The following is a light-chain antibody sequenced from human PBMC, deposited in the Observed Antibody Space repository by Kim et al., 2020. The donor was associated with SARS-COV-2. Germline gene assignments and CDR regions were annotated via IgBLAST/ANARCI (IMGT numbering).Light chain of an antibody. Sequence: ASVGDRVTITCRASQGIRNDLGWYQQKPGKVPKLLIYAASSLQSGVPSRFSGSGSGTDFALTISSLQPEDFATYYCLQDYDYPVTFGGGTKVDIK. V-gene: IGKV1-6*01. CDR2: AAS. CDR3: LQDYDYPVT. J-gene: IGKJ4*01. CDR1: QGIRND.